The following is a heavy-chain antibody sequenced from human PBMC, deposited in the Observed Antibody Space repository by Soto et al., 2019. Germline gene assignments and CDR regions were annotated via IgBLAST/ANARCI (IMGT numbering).Heavy chain of an antibody. D-gene: IGHD4-4*01. CDR3: AKIFTLTTHYHYGMAV. CDR1: GFTFSSYA. J-gene: IGHJ6*02. Sequence: PGGSLRLSCVASGFTFSSYAMSWVRQAPGKGLEWVSAISGSGYSTYYADSVKGRFTISRDNSKNTLYLQMNSLRAEDTAVYYCAKIFTLTTHYHYGMAVWGQGTTVTVSS. V-gene: IGHV3-23*01. CDR2: ISGSGYST.